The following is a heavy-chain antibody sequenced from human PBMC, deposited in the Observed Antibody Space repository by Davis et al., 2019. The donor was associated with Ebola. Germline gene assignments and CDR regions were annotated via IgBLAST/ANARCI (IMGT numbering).Heavy chain of an antibody. J-gene: IGHJ6*02. D-gene: IGHD4-17*01. CDR3: AAEMTTVTLFYYYGMDV. CDR2: IWYDGSNK. CDR1: GFTFSSYG. V-gene: IGHV3-33*01. Sequence: GGSLRLSCAASGFTFSSYGMHWVRQAPGKGLEWVAVIWYDGSNKYYADSVKGRFTISRDNSKNTLYLQMNSLRAEDTAVYYCAAEMTTVTLFYYYGMDVWGQGTTVTVSS.